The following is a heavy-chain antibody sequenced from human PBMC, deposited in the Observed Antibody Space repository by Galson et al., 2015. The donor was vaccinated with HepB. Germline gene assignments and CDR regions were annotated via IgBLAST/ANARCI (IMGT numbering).Heavy chain of an antibody. CDR1: GYTFISYY. V-gene: IGHV1-46*01. Sequence: SVKVSCKASGYTFISYYLNWVRQAPGQGLEWMRIINPGGGSSNYAQKFQGRVTMTRDTSTSTVYIELSSLRSEDTAVYYCARDSVAVATGAFDIWGQGTMVTVSA. J-gene: IGHJ3*02. CDR2: INPGGGSS. CDR3: ARDSVAVATGAFDI. D-gene: IGHD6-13*01.